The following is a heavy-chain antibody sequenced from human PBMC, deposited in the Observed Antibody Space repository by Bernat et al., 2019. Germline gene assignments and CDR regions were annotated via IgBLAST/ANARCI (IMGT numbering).Heavy chain of an antibody. Sequence: QVQLVQSGAEVKKPGSSVKVSCKASGGTFSSYTISWVRQAPGQGLEWMGRIIPILGIANYAQKFQGRVTITADKSTSTAYMELSSLRSEDTAVYYCARVILAGSSGTRLGYYYYGMDVWGQGTTVTVSS. CDR1: GGTFSSYT. V-gene: IGHV1-69*02. D-gene: IGHD3-10*01. CDR3: ARVILAGSSGTRLGYYYYGMDV. CDR2: IIPILGIA. J-gene: IGHJ6*02.